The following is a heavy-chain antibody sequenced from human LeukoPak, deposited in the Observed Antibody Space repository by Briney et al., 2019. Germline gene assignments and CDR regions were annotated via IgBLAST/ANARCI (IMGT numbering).Heavy chain of an antibody. J-gene: IGHJ4*02. CDR1: GFTFNNYA. D-gene: IGHD3-3*01. CDR3: AKVTDLGVVFYYFDY. V-gene: IGHV3-23*01. CDR2: ITGSGAGT. Sequence: GGSLRLSCAASGFTFNNYAMNWVRQAPGKGLEWVSGITGSGAGTYYADSVKGRFTISRDNSKNTLYLHMNSLRVEDTAVYYCAKVTDLGVVFYYFDYWGQGTLVTVSS.